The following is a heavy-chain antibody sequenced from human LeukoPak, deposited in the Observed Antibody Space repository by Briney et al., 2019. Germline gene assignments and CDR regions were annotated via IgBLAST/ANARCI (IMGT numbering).Heavy chain of an antibody. CDR2: FSSGGSA. Sequence: SETLSLTCIVPGGSISSSSYYWAWNPQSPGMELEWIGTFSSGGSAYYNPSLTSRVSISKDTSDNQFSLRLYSVTAADAAVYYCARKQTGTMYDVWGQGTQVTVSS. V-gene: IGHV4-39*07. CDR1: GGSISSSSYY. D-gene: IGHD1-7*01. J-gene: IGHJ4*02. CDR3: ARKQTGTMYDV.